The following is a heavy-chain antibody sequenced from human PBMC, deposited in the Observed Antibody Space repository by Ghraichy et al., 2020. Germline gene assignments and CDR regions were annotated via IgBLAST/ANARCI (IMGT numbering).Heavy chain of an antibody. CDR2: INHSGST. J-gene: IGHJ6*03. D-gene: IGHD3-3*01. V-gene: IGHV4-34*01. CDR1: GGSFSGYY. CDR3: ARGESVYFDFWSGYSPRDFFYMDV. Sequence: SETLSLTCAVYGGSFSGYYWSWIRQAPGKGLEWIGEINHSGSTNYNPSLKSRVTISVDTSKNQFSLRLSSVTAADTAVYYCARGESVYFDFWSGYSPRDFFYMDVWGKGTTVIVSS.